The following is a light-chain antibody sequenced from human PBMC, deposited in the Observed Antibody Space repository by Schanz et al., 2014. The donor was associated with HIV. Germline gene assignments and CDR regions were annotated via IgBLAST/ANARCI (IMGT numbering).Light chain of an antibody. CDR1: QSINRW. J-gene: IGKJ2*01. CDR2: KTS. Sequence: DIQMTQSPSTLSASVGDRVTITCRASQSINRWLAWYQQKPGRAPKLLIYKTSALESGVPSRFSGSGSGTEFTLTISSLQPDDLGTYYCQQSNTFPYTFGQGTKLEIK. CDR3: QQSNTFPYT. V-gene: IGKV1-5*03.